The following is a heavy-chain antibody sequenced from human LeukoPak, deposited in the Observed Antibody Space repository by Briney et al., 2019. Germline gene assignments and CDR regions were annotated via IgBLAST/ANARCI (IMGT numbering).Heavy chain of an antibody. Sequence: PSETLSLTCTVSGGSISSYYWSWIRQPPGKGLEWIGYIYYGGSTNYNPSLKSRVTISVDTSKNQFSLKLSSVTAADTAVYYCARHGDYGNYYYGMDVWGQGTTVTVSS. V-gene: IGHV4-59*08. J-gene: IGHJ6*02. CDR3: ARHGDYGNYYYGMDV. D-gene: IGHD4-17*01. CDR1: GGSISSYY. CDR2: IYYGGST.